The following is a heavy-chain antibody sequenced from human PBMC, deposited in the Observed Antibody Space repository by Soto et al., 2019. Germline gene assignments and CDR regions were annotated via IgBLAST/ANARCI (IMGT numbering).Heavy chain of an antibody. CDR3: ARFLSNYYDSSDAFDI. V-gene: IGHV1-69*01. D-gene: IGHD3-22*01. J-gene: IGHJ3*02. Sequence: QVQLVQSGAEVKKPGSSVKVSCKASGGTFSSYAISWVRQAPGQGLEWMGGIIPIFGTANYAQKFQGRVTSTADESTSTAYMELSSLRSEDTAVYYCARFLSNYYDSSDAFDIWGQGTMVTVSS. CDR2: IIPIFGTA. CDR1: GGTFSSYA.